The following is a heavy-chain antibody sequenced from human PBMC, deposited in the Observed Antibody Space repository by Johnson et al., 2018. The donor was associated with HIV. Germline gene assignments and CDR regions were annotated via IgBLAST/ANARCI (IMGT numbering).Heavy chain of an antibody. CDR3: ARGIPAATRGYAFDI. CDR1: GFTFSSYA. CDR2: ISYDGSNK. D-gene: IGHD2-2*01. J-gene: IGHJ3*02. Sequence: QVQLVESGGGLVKPGGSLRLSCAASGFTFSSYAMHWVRQAPGKGLEWVAVISYDGSNKYYADSVRGRFTISRANSKNTLYVQMNSLRAEDTAVYYCARGIPAATRGYAFDIWDQGTMVTVSS. V-gene: IGHV3-30*04.